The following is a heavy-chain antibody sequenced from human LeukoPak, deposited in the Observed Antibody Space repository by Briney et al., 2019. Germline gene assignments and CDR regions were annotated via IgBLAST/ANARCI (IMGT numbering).Heavy chain of an antibody. J-gene: IGHJ4*02. CDR2: ISYDGSNK. Sequence: GGSLRLSCAASGFTFSSYAMHWVRQAPGKGLEWVAVISYDGSNKYYADSVKGRFTISRDNSKNTLYLQMNSLRAEDTAVYYCARDRYDSSGIDYWGQGTLVTVSS. CDR1: GFTFSSYA. V-gene: IGHV3-30-3*01. CDR3: ARDRYDSSGIDY. D-gene: IGHD3-22*01.